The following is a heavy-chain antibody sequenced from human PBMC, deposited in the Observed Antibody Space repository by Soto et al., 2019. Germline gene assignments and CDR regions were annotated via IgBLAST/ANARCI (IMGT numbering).Heavy chain of an antibody. V-gene: IGHV4-39*01. D-gene: IGHD3-3*01. CDR1: GGSISSSRYY. CDR3: ARRLYDFWSGYYQGFDY. CDR2: IYYSGST. J-gene: IGHJ4*02. Sequence: SETLSLTCTVSGGSISSSRYYWGWIRQPPGKGLEWIGSIYYSGSTYYNPSLKSRVAISVDTSKNQFSLKLSSVTAADTAVYYCARRLYDFWSGYYQGFDYWGQGTLVTVSS.